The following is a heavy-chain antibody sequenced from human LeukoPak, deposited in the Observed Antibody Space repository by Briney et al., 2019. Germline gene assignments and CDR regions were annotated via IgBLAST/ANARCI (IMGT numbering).Heavy chain of an antibody. V-gene: IGHV3-30*18. CDR1: GFSFSSYG. Sequence: PGRSPRLSCAASGFSFSSYGMHWVRQAPGKGLEWVAVISNDGSNKYYADSVKGRFTISRDNSKNTLYLQMNSLRAEDTAVYYCAKDAPRYCSGGSCYRDAFDIWGQGTMVTVSS. CDR3: AKDAPRYCSGGSCYRDAFDI. CDR2: ISNDGSNK. D-gene: IGHD2-15*01. J-gene: IGHJ3*02.